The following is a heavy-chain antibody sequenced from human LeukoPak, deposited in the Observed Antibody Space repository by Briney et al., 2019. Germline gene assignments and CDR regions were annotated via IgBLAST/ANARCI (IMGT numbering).Heavy chain of an antibody. CDR3: ARRVDDGFDY. CDR1: GCRFTSYW. V-gene: IGHV5-51*01. CDR2: IYPGDSDT. J-gene: IGHJ4*02. Sequence: GESLKISCKGSGCRFTSYWIGGVRQMPGKGLEGMGIIYPGDSDTRYSPSFQGQVTISADKSISTAYLQWSSLKASDTAMYYCARRVDDGFDYWGQGTLVTVSS. D-gene: IGHD3-3*01.